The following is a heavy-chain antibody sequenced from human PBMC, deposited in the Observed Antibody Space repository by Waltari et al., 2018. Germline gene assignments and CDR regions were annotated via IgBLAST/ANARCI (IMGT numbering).Heavy chain of an antibody. Sequence: EVQLLESGGGLGPGGSLRLSCEASGFTFSSYAMSWVRQAPGKGREWVSGVSGSGGSTYYADSVKGRFTISRDNAKNTLYVQMNSLRAEDTAVYYCAKSEAVAGEFDYWGQGTLVTVSS. CDR1: GFTFSSYA. CDR2: VSGSGGST. D-gene: IGHD6-19*01. V-gene: IGHV3-23*01. J-gene: IGHJ4*02. CDR3: AKSEAVAGEFDY.